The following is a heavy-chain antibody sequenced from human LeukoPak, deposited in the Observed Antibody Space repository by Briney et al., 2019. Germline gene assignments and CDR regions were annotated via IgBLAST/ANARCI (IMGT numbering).Heavy chain of an antibody. V-gene: IGHV3-23*01. Sequence: GGTLRLSCAASGFTFRNFGMSWVRQAPGKGLEWVSGIIGSGSSTYYADSVKGRFTISRDNAKNSLYLQMNSLRAEDTALYYCARTPPRYCSGGSCYGYYFDYWGQGTLVTVSS. CDR3: ARTPPRYCSGGSCYGYYFDY. D-gene: IGHD2-15*01. CDR1: GFTFRNFG. CDR2: IIGSGSST. J-gene: IGHJ4*02.